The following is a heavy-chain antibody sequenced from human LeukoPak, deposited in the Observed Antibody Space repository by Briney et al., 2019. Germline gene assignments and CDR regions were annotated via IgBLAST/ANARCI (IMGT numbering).Heavy chain of an antibody. CDR1: GFTFSYYS. D-gene: IGHD6-19*01. J-gene: IGHJ4*02. Sequence: GGSLRLSCVASGFTFSYYSMNWVRQAPGKGLEWVSYINSISGEIWYADSVKGRFTISRDDAKNSLYLQMNSLRDEDTAVYYCARDRVAMAGKAYFDYWGQGTLVTVSS. CDR3: ARDRVAMAGKAYFDY. CDR2: INSISGEI. V-gene: IGHV3-48*02.